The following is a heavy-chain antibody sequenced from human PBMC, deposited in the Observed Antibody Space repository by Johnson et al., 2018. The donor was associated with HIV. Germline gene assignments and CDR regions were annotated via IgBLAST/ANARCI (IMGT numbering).Heavy chain of an antibody. V-gene: IGHV3-23*04. J-gene: IGHJ3*02. CDR3: ASQLGATGAFDI. Sequence: EVQLVESGGGLVQPGGSLRLSCAASGFTFSIYAMIWVRQAPGKGLEWVSAISDSGGNTDYADSVKGRFTISRDNAKNSLYLQMNSLRAEDTALYYCASQLGATGAFDIWGQGTMVTVSS. CDR1: GFTFSIYA. CDR2: ISDSGGNT. D-gene: IGHD1-26*01.